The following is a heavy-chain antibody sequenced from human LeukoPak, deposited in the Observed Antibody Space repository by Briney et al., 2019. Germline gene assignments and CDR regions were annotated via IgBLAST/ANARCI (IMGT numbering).Heavy chain of an antibody. V-gene: IGHV4-4*07. D-gene: IGHD1-26*01. Sequence: TETLSLTCTVSGGSISSYYWSWIRQPAGKGLEWIGRIYTGGSPNYNPSLKSRITMSVDSSTNPFSLTPSSVPAAATAVYYCARENTGSYREFDYWGQGTLVTVSS. CDR3: ARENTGSYREFDY. CDR1: GGSISSYY. J-gene: IGHJ4*02. CDR2: IYTGGSP.